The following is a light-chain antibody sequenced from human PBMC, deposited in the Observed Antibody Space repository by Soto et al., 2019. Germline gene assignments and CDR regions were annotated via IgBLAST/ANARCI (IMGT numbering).Light chain of an antibody. J-gene: IGKJ1*01. CDR3: QQYAVWPPQT. CDR2: GVS. CDR1: QTVIRN. V-gene: IGKV3-15*01. Sequence: EIVMKQSPATLSVSPGERATLSCRASQTVIRNLAWYQQKPGQTPRLLIFGVSTRATGIPARFSGSGSGTEFTLTISSLQPEDFAVYYCQQYAVWPPQTFGQGTKVDI.